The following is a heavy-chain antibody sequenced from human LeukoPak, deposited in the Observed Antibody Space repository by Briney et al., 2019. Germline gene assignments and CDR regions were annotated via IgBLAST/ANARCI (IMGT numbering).Heavy chain of an antibody. V-gene: IGHV4-4*07. CDR2: IYTNGST. D-gene: IGHD3-3*01. CDR1: GDSISSYN. J-gene: IGHJ5*02. Sequence: PSQTLSLTCTVSGDSISSYNWSWIRQPAGNGLELVWRIYTNGSTNYNPSLKSRVTISVDMSKTQFSLKLRPVTAADPAVYYCARDPKPNYDFWRCSWFDRWGQGTLVSVCS. CDR3: ARDPKPNYDFWRCSWFDR.